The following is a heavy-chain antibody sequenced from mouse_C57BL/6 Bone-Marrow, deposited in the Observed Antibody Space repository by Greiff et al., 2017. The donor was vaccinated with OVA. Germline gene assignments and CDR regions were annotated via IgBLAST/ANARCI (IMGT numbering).Heavy chain of an antibody. CDR1: GYSFSSSW. V-gene: IGHV1-82*01. CDR3: ARHTTRGYYYAMDY. Sequence: QVQLQQSGPELVKPGASVKISCKASGYSFSSSWMNWVKQRPGKGLEWIGRIYPGDGDTNYNGKFKGKATLTADKSSSTAYMQLSSLTSEDSAVYFCARHTTRGYYYAMDYWGQGTSVTVSS. CDR2: IYPGDGDT. J-gene: IGHJ4*01.